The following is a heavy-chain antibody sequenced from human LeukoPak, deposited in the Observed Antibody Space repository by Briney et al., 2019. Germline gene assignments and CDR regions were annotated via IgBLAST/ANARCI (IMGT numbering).Heavy chain of an antibody. Sequence: GGSLRLSCAVSGFKFSSYWMNWVRQVPGKGLIWVAHITNGDSANYADSVKGRFTISRDNAKSTLSLQMNSLRAEDTAVYYCAREVGGGSSWYYYGMDVWGQGTTVTVSS. J-gene: IGHJ6*02. CDR2: ITNGDSA. CDR1: GFKFSSYW. CDR3: AREVGGGSSWYYYGMDV. D-gene: IGHD2-15*01. V-gene: IGHV3-74*01.